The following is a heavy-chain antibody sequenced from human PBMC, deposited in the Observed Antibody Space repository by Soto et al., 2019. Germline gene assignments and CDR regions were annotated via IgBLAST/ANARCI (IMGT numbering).Heavy chain of an antibody. CDR3: ARTDRLRYFDWSRIDAFDI. CDR1: GFTFSSYA. CDR2: INSDGSST. V-gene: IGHV3-74*01. D-gene: IGHD3-9*01. J-gene: IGHJ3*02. Sequence: GGSLRLSCAASGFTFSSYAMSWVRQAPGKGLVWVSRINSDGSSTSYADSVKGRFTISRDNAKNTLYLQMNSLRAEDTAVYYCARTDRLRYFDWSRIDAFDIWGQGTMVTVSS.